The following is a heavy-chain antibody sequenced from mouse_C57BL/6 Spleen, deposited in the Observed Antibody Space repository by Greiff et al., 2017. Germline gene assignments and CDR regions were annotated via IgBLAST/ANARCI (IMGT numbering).Heavy chain of an antibody. CDR3: TTGATVYYFDY. V-gene: IGHV14-1*01. D-gene: IGHD1-1*01. J-gene: IGHJ2*01. CDR2: IDPEDGDT. CDR1: GFNIKDYY. Sequence: VQLQQSGAELVRPGASVKLSCTASGFNIKDYYMHWVKQRPEQGLEWIGRIDPEDGDTEYAPKFHGKATMTADTSSNTAYLQLSSLTSEDTAVYYCTTGATVYYFDYWGQGTTLTVSS.